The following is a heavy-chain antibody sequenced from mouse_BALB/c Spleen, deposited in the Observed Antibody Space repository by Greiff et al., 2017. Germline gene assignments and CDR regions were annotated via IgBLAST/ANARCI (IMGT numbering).Heavy chain of an antibody. J-gene: IGHJ3*01. CDR2: ISIYYDNT. CDR3: AREGTMITTWFAY. D-gene: IGHD2-4*01. Sequence: QVQLKESGPELVRPGESVKISCKGSGYTFTDYAMHWVKQSHAKSLEWIGVISIYYDNTNYNQKFKGKATMTVDKSSSTAYMELARLTSEDSAIYYCAREGTMITTWFAYWGQGTLVTVSA. V-gene: IGHV1-67*01. CDR1: GYTFTDYA.